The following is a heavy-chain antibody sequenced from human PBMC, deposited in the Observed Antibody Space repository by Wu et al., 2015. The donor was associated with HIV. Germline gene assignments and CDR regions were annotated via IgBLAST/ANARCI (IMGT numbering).Heavy chain of an antibody. D-gene: IGHD1-26*01. CDR1: GYTFTSYY. CDR3: ARDSGSRDAFDI. Sequence: QVQLVQSGAEVKKPGASVKVSCKASGYTFTSYYMHWVRQAPGQGLEWMGIINPSGGSTSYAQKFQGRVTMTRDTSTSTVYMELSSLRSEDTAVYYCARDSGSRDAFDIWGQGDNGHRLF. V-gene: IGHV1-46*01. CDR2: INPSGGST. J-gene: IGHJ3*02.